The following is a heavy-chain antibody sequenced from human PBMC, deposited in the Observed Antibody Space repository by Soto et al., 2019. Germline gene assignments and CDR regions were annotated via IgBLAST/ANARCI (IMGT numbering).Heavy chain of an antibody. CDR1: GGTFSSYA. CDR2: IIPIFGTA. J-gene: IGHJ3*02. CDR3: AREDPVEMATMAAAFDI. Sequence: VASVKVSCKASGGTFSSYAISWVRQAPGQGLEWMGGIIPIFGTANYAQKFQGRVTITADKSTSTAYMELSSLRPEDTAVYYCAREDPVEMATMAAAFDIWGQGTMVTVSS. D-gene: IGHD5-12*01. V-gene: IGHV1-69*06.